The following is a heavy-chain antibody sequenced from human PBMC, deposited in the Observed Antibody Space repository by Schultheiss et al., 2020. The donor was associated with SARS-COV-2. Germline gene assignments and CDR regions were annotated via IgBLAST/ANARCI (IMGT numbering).Heavy chain of an antibody. V-gene: IGHV4-59*08. D-gene: IGHD4-17*01. J-gene: IGHJ5*02. Sequence: SQTLSLTCTVSGGSISSYYWGWIRQPPGKGLEWIGYIYYSGSTNYNPSLKSRVTMSVDTSKNQFSLKLSSVTAADTAVYYCARLTVTTGADPWGQGTLVTVSS. CDR2: IYYSGST. CDR1: GGSISSYY. CDR3: ARLTVTTGADP.